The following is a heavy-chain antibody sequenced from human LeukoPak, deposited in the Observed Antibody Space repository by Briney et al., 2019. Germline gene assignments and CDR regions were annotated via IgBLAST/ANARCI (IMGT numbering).Heavy chain of an antibody. Sequence: GGSLRLSCAASGFTFSSYAMSWVRQAPGKGLEWVSAISGSGGSTYYADSVKGRFTISRDNARDTVYLQMNSLSVEDTAVYFCGSGITEEDSVAIEHWGQGTLVTVSS. D-gene: IGHD6-25*01. V-gene: IGHV3-23*01. CDR3: GSGITEEDSVAIEH. J-gene: IGHJ1*01. CDR2: ISGSGGST. CDR1: GFTFSSYA.